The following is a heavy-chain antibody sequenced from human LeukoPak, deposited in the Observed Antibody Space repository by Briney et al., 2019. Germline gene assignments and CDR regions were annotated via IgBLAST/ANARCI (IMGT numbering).Heavy chain of an antibody. CDR1: GFTFSSHG. V-gene: IGHV3-33*01. J-gene: IGHJ4*02. CDR2: IWYDGSNK. CDR3: ARAYSSSSHFDY. D-gene: IGHD6-13*01. Sequence: GGTLRLSRAASGFTFSSHGMHWVRQAPGKGLEWVAVIWYDGSNKYYADSVKGRFPLSRDNYKNTLYLQMNSLRAEDAAVYYCARAYSSSSHFDYWGQGTLVTVSS.